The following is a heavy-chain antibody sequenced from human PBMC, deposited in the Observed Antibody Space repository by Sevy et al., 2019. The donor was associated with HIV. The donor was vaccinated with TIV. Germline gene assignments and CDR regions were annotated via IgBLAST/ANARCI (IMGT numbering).Heavy chain of an antibody. CDR2: LSRHIRTI. CDR1: GFTFDDYA. Sequence: GGSLRLSCAASGFTFDDYAMHWVRQAPGKGLEWVSGLSRHIRTIGYADSVKGRFTISRDNARNSLYLQMNSLRAEDTAFYYCVKDKVDVDSGYGLFDFWGQGTLVTVSS. D-gene: IGHD5-12*01. J-gene: IGHJ4*02. V-gene: IGHV3-9*01. CDR3: VKDKVDVDSGYGLFDF.